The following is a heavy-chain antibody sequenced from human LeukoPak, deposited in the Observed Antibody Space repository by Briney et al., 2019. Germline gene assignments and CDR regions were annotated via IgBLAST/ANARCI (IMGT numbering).Heavy chain of an antibody. Sequence: PSETLSLTCTISGGSIGGDHWSWIRQAPGGGLEWIGYISYTGSTSYNPSLRSRVTISLNTPENQFSLRLTSVTAADTAVYYCARAVTGTSLVDFWGQGTLVAVSS. CDR1: GGSIGGDH. CDR3: ARAVTGTSLVDF. CDR2: ISYTGST. D-gene: IGHD6-19*01. V-gene: IGHV4-59*08. J-gene: IGHJ4*02.